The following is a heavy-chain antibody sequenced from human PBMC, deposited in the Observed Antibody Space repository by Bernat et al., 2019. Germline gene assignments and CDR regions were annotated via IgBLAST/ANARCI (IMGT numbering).Heavy chain of an antibody. CDR2: ISSSGSTI. CDR3: ATSSSGWYETDAFDI. V-gene: IGHV3-48*03. D-gene: IGHD6-19*01. CDR1: GFTFSSSE. Sequence: EVQLVESGGGLVQPGGSLRLSCAASGFTFSSSEMNWVRQAPGKGLEWVSYISSSGSTIYYADSGKGRFTISRDNAKNSLYLQMNSLRAEDTAVYYCATSSSGWYETDAFDIWGQGTMVTVSS. J-gene: IGHJ3*02.